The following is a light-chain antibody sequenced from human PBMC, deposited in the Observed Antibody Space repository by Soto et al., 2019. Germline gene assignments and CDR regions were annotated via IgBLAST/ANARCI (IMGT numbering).Light chain of an antibody. CDR1: NIGSKS. V-gene: IGLV3-21*04. CDR2: YDS. J-gene: IGLJ2*01. CDR3: QVWDSSSDHPV. Sequence: SYELTQPPSVSVAPGKTARITCGGNNIGSKSVHWYQQKPGQAPVLVIYYDSDRPSGIPERSSGSNSGNTATLTISGVEAGDEADYYCQVWDSSSDHPVFGGGTKLTVL.